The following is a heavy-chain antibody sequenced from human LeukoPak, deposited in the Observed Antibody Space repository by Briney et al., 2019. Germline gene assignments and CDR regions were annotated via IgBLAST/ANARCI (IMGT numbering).Heavy chain of an antibody. J-gene: IGHJ4*02. Sequence: GESLKISCKGSGYTFTDYWIGWVRQMPGKGLEWMGIIYPGDSETRYSPSFQGQVTISADKSITTAYLQWSSLKASDTAMYYCARRDGSYFDYWGQGTLVTVSS. CDR1: GYTFTDYW. CDR2: IYPGDSET. V-gene: IGHV5-51*01. CDR3: ARRDGSYFDY. D-gene: IGHD5-24*01.